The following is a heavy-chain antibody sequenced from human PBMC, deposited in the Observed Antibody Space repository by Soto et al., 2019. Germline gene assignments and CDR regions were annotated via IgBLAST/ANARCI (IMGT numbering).Heavy chain of an antibody. CDR3: ARAKRISFGGVNIITYNSGMAV. D-gene: IGHD3-16*01. CDR2: TYYRSKWDN. CDR1: GQSVANASGA. J-gene: IGHJ6*04. Sequence: FAVSGQSVANASGACIWKSKPPSSGREWLGMTYYRSKWDNDYAVSVKSRITINPDTSKNQFSLQLNSVTPEDTAVYYCARAKRISFGGVNIITYNSGMAVRGKGTKVTFSS. V-gene: IGHV6-1*01.